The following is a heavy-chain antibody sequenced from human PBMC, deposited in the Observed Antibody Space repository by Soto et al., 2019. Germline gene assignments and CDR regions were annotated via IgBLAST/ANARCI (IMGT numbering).Heavy chain of an antibody. CDR2: IYHSGST. D-gene: IGHD3-10*01. V-gene: IGHV4-38-2*02. CDR1: GYSISSGYY. J-gene: IGHJ5*02. Sequence: SETLSLTCTVSGYSISSGYYWGWIRQPPGKGLEWIGSIYHSGSTYYNPSLKSRVTISVDTSKNQFSLKLSSVTAADTAVYYCARAFEYYGSGSRLFDPWGQGTLVTVSS. CDR3: ARAFEYYGSGSRLFDP.